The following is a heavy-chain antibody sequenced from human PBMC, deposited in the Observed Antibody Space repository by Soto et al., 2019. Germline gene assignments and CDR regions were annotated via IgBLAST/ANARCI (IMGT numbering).Heavy chain of an antibody. CDR1: GFTFSNSW. Sequence: GGSLRLSCAASGFTFSNSWMSWVRQAPGKGLEWVADINPVESEKYYVDSVKGRFTVSRDNAKNSLYLQMNSLRVEDTALYYCARAPAGGSLDYWGLGTLVTVSS. V-gene: IGHV3-7*01. CDR3: ARAPAGGSLDY. D-gene: IGHD3-16*01. J-gene: IGHJ4*02. CDR2: INPVESEK.